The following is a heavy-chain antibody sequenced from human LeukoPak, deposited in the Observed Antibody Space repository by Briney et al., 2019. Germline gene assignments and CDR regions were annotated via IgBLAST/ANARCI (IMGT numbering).Heavy chain of an antibody. CDR2: INPNSGNT. CDR3: ARGGDIVLMVYADYYGMDV. Sequence: ASVKVSCKPSGYTFTGYYIHWVRQAPGQGLEWMGWINPNSGNTGYAQKFQGRVTMTRNTSISTAYMELSSLRSEDTAVYYCARGGDIVLMVYADYYGMDVWGQGTTVTVSS. CDR1: GYTFTGYY. V-gene: IGHV1-8*02. D-gene: IGHD2-8*01. J-gene: IGHJ6*02.